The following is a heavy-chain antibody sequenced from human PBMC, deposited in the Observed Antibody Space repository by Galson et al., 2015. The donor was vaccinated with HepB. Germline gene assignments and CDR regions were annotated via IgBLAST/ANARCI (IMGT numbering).Heavy chain of an antibody. CDR2: ISSSSSYI. CDR1: GFTFSSYS. D-gene: IGHD5-24*01. Sequence: SLRLSCAASGFTFSSYSMNWVRQAPGKGLEWVSSISSSSSYIYYADSVKGRFTISRDNAKNSLYLQMNSLRAEDTAVYYCARETDPKRLSYFDYWGQGTLVTVSS. CDR3: ARETDPKRLSYFDY. V-gene: IGHV3-21*01. J-gene: IGHJ4*02.